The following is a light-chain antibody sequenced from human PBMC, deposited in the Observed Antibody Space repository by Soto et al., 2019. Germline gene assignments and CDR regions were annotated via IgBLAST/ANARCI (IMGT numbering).Light chain of an antibody. CDR1: QSVSSSY. V-gene: IGKV3-15*01. CDR3: QQYNNWLRGT. Sequence: EIVLAQSPGTLSLSPGERATLYCRASQSVSSSYLAWYQQKPGQAPRLLMYGASTRATGIPARFSGSGSGTEFTLTISSLQSEDFAVYYCQQYNNWLRGTFGQGTKVDIK. J-gene: IGKJ1*01. CDR2: GAS.